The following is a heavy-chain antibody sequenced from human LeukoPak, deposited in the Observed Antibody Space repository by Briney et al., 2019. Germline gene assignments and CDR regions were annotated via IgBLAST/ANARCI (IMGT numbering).Heavy chain of an antibody. D-gene: IGHD3-22*01. V-gene: IGHV4-4*07. CDR3: ARVNSSGSFHDY. Sequence: SETLSLTCTISGGSISSYYWSWIQQPAGKGLEWIGRMSTSGSTNYNPSLTSRVTMSVDKSKNQFSLNLNSVTAADTAVYFCARVNSSGSFHDYWGQGARVTVSS. CDR1: GGSISSYY. J-gene: IGHJ4*02. CDR2: MSTSGST.